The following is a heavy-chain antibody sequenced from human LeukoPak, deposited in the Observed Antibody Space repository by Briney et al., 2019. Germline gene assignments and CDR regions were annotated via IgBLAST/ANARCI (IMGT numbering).Heavy chain of an antibody. Sequence: SETLSLTCTVSGGSISSGDYYWSWIRQPPGKGLEWIWYIYYSGSTYYNPSLKSRVTISVDTSKNQFSLKLSSVTAADTAVYYCAREIGSDGFDPWGQGTLVTVSS. CDR1: GGSISSGDYY. D-gene: IGHD2-15*01. CDR2: IYYSGST. V-gene: IGHV4-30-4*01. CDR3: AREIGSDGFDP. J-gene: IGHJ5*02.